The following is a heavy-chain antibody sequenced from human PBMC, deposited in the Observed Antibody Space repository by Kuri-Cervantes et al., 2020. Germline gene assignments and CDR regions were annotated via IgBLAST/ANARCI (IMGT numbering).Heavy chain of an antibody. Sequence: SDTLSPTCPVSGGSISSSSYYWGWIRQPPGKGLEWIGSIHYSGSTYYNPSLKSRVTISVGTSKNQFSLKLSSVTAADTAVYYCARAGIQLNWFDPWGQGTLVTVSS. CDR1: GGSISSSSYY. V-gene: IGHV4-39*07. CDR2: IHYSGST. J-gene: IGHJ5*02. D-gene: IGHD5-18*01. CDR3: ARAGIQLNWFDP.